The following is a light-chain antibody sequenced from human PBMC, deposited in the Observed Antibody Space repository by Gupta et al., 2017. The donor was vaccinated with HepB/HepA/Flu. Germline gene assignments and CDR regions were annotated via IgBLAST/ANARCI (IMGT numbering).Light chain of an antibody. CDR2: AAS. J-gene: IGKJ4*01. Sequence: DIQMTQSPSSLSASVGDRVSITCRASQGIYSNLAWFQQKAGKPPKSLIYAASSLQSGVPSKFNGNGSVTDFTLSMRSLHPEDFATYYCRQYARYGFTFGTGTKVEIK. V-gene: IGKV1-16*02. CDR3: RQYARYGFT. CDR1: QGIYSN.